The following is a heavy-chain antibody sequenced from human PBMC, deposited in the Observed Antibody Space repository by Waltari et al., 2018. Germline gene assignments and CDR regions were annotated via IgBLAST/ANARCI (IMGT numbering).Heavy chain of an antibody. CDR1: GGSISSYY. Sequence: QVQLQESGPGLVKPSETLSLTCTVSGGSISSYYWSWIRQPPGKGLEWIGYIYYSGSTNYNPSLKSRVTISVDTSKNQFSLKLSSVTAADTAVYYCARTNGSYSQVDAFDIWGQGTMVTVSS. D-gene: IGHD1-26*01. V-gene: IGHV4-59*01. CDR2: IYYSGST. J-gene: IGHJ3*02. CDR3: ARTNGSYSQVDAFDI.